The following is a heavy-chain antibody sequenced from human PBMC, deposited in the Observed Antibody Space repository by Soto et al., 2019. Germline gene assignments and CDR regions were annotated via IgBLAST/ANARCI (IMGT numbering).Heavy chain of an antibody. CDR3: ARGYPLAVAGTVIYYFDY. Sequence: ASVKVSCKASGYTFTSYYMHWVRQAPGQGLEWMGIINPSGGSTSYAQKFQGRVTMTRDTSTSTVYMELSSLRSEDTAVYYCARGYPLAVAGTVIYYFDYWVPETLLVTVSS. CDR2: INPSGGST. J-gene: IGHJ4*03. V-gene: IGHV1-46*01. D-gene: IGHD6-19*01. CDR1: GYTFTSYY.